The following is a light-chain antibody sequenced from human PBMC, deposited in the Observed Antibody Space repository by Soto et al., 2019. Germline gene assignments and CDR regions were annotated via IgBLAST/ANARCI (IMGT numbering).Light chain of an antibody. CDR1: SSDVGGYDY. J-gene: IGLJ1*01. CDR2: EVS. Sequence: QSALTQPPSASGSPGQTVTISCTGTSSDVGGYDYVSWYQQHPGEAPKLIIYEVSNRPSGVSNRFSGSKSGNTASLTISGLQAEDEADYYCSSYTSSSTLVFGTGTKVTVL. V-gene: IGLV2-14*01. CDR3: SSYTSSSTLV.